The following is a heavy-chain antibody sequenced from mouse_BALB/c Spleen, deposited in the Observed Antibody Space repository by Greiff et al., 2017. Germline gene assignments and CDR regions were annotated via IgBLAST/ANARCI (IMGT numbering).Heavy chain of an antibody. V-gene: IGHV1S81*02. J-gene: IGHJ4*01. CDR2: INPSNGGT. CDR1: GYTFTSYY. Sequence: QVQLQQPGAELVKPGASVKLSCKASGYTFTSYYMYWVKQRPGQGLEWIGGINPSNGGTNFNEKFKSKATLTVDKSSSTAYMQLSSLTAEDSAVYYGTRYYYGSRGDMDYWGQGTSVTVSS. D-gene: IGHD1-1*01. CDR3: TRYYYGSRGDMDY.